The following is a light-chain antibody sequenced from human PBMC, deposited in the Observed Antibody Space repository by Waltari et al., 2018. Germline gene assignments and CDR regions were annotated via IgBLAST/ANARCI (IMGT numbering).Light chain of an antibody. Sequence: QSALTQPPSASGSPGQSVTISCTGTSSDIGGYNYVSSYQQHPGKAPKLMIYEVSTRPSGVPDRFSCSKSGNTASLTVSGLQAEDEADFYCSSYAGSNNPWVFGGGTKLTVL. CDR3: SSYAGSNNPWV. CDR1: SSDIGGYNY. V-gene: IGLV2-8*01. J-gene: IGLJ3*02. CDR2: EVS.